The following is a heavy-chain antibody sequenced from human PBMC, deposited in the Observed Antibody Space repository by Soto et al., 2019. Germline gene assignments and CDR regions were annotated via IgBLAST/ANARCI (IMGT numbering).Heavy chain of an antibody. Sequence: ASVKVSCKASGYTFTSYGISWVRQAPGQGLEWMGWISAYNGNTNYAQKLQGRVTMTTDTSTSTAYMELRSLRSDDTAVYYCARDPARYSSSYFDYWGQGTLVTVSS. CDR1: GYTFTSYG. V-gene: IGHV1-18*01. CDR3: ARDPARYSSSYFDY. D-gene: IGHD6-6*01. J-gene: IGHJ4*02. CDR2: ISAYNGNT.